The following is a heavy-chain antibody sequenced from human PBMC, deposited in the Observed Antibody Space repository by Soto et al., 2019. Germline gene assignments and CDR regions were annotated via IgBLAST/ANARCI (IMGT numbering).Heavy chain of an antibody. CDR1: GYTFSNFW. J-gene: IGHJ4*02. V-gene: IGHV5-51*01. D-gene: IGHD6-13*01. Sequence: GESLQISCQSSGYTFSNFWIGWVRPLPGKGLEWMGIIYLGDHETRYSPSFHGKITISADRSINTAYLQWNSLEASDTAFYFCARSPRSSPYFDYWGQGALVTVSS. CDR2: IYLGDHET. CDR3: ARSPRSSPYFDY.